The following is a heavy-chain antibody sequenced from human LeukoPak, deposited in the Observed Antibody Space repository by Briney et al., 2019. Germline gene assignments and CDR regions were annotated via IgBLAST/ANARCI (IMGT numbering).Heavy chain of an antibody. CDR3: AKGIELWLTYFDH. CDR2: ISGNGGST. CDR1: GFSFSSYV. V-gene: IGHV3-23*01. Sequence: GGSLRLSCVASGFSFSSYVMNWVCQAPGTGLEWVSAISGNGGSTYYADSVKGRFTISRDNSKNTLSLRMNSLRAEDTAVYYCAKGIELWLTYFDHWGQGTLVTASS. D-gene: IGHD5-18*01. J-gene: IGHJ4*02.